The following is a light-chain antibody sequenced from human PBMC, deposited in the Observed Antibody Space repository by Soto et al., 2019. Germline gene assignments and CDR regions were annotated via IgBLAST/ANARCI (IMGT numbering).Light chain of an antibody. J-gene: IGKJ1*01. Sequence: EIVLTQSPGTLSLSPGXRATLSCRASQSLNARYLAWYQVKPGQAPRLLFYGASSRATGIPDRFIGSGSGTDFTLTITGLEPEYFAVYYWQTFHISRTFGQGTKVDTK. CDR2: GAS. CDR1: QSLNARY. CDR3: QTFHISRT. V-gene: IGKV3-20*01.